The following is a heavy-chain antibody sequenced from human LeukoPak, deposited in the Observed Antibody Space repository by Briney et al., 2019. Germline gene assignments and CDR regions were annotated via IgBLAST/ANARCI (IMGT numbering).Heavy chain of an antibody. CDR2: IKQDGSEK. D-gene: IGHD3-10*02. CDR1: GFTFSRYW. Sequence: GGSLRLSCAASGFTFSRYWMSWVRQAPGKGLEWVANIKQDGSEKYYVDSVEGRFTISRDNAKNSLYLQMNSLRAEDTAVYYCAELGITMIGGVWGKGTTVTISS. CDR3: AELGITMIGGV. V-gene: IGHV3-7*01. J-gene: IGHJ6*04.